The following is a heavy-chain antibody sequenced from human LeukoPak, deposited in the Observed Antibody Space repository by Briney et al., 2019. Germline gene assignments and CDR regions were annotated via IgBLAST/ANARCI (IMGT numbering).Heavy chain of an antibody. Sequence: SVKVSCKASGYSFTTYGISWVRQAPGQGLEWMGRIIPIFGTANYAQKFQGRVTITTDESTSTAYMELSSLRSEDTAVYYCARDLQGYYDYWGQGTLVTVSS. J-gene: IGHJ4*02. CDR3: ARDLQGYYDY. V-gene: IGHV1-69*05. CDR2: IIPIFGTA. CDR1: GYSFTTYG. D-gene: IGHD3-22*01.